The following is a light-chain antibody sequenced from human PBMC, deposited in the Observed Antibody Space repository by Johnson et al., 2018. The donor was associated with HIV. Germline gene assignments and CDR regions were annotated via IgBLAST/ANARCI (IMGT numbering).Light chain of an antibody. V-gene: IGLV1-51*02. Sequence: QSVLTQPPSVSAAPGQKVTISCSGSSSNIGNNYVSWYQQLPGTAPKLLIYENNKRPSGIPDRFSGSKSGTSANLVITGLQTGAAADYHCATWDSSLSVYVFGTGTKVTVL. CDR2: ENN. CDR1: SSNIGNNY. J-gene: IGLJ1*01. CDR3: ATWDSSLSVYV.